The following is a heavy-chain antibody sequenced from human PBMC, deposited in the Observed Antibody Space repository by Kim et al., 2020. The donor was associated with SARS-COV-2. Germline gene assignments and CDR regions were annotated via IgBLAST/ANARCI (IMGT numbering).Heavy chain of an antibody. V-gene: IGHV1-69*01. CDR3: ANYDILTGYYSLHY. Sequence: AQKFQGRVTITADESTSTAYMELSSLRSEDTAVYYCANYDILTGYYSLHYWGQGTLVTVSS. J-gene: IGHJ4*02. D-gene: IGHD3-9*01.